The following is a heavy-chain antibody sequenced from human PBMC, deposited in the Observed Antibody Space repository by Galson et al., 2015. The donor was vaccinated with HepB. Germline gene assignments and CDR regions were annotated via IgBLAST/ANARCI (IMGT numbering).Heavy chain of an antibody. D-gene: IGHD2-15*01. V-gene: IGHV3-23*01. J-gene: IGHJ5*02. Sequence: SLRLSCAASGFTFSSYAMSWVRQAPGKGLEWVSAISSSGGSTYYADSVKGRFTISRDNSKNTLYLQMNSLRAEDTAVYYCAKNGYCSGGSCYTVSWFDPWGQGTLVTVSS. CDR2: ISSSGGST. CDR1: GFTFSSYA. CDR3: AKNGYCSGGSCYTVSWFDP.